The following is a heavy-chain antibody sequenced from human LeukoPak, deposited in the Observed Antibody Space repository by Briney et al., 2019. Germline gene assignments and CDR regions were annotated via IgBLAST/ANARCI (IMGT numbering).Heavy chain of an antibody. CDR3: ARVLMAGDSAGFSIFDY. V-gene: IGHV3-74*01. D-gene: IGHD3-9*01. CDR2: LNGYGSSA. CDR1: GFTFSSYW. Sequence: PGGSLRLSCAASGFTFSSYWMHWVRQAPGKGLVWVSRLNGYGSSANYADSVQGRFTISRDNSQNTLYLQMNGLRAEDTAVYYCARVLMAGDSAGFSIFDYWGQGALVTVSS. J-gene: IGHJ4*02.